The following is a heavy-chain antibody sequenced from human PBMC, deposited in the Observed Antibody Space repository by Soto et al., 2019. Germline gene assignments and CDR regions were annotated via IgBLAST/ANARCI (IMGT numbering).Heavy chain of an antibody. CDR2: IKQDGSEK. CDR1: GFTFNNYW. J-gene: IGHJ4*02. CDR3: ARYSGNDCIDY. Sequence: GGSLRLSCLVSGFTFNNYWMSWVRQAPGKGLEWVANIKQDGSEKHYLDSVKGRFAISRDDAKNSLYLQMISLRADDTAMYYCARYSGNDCIDYWGQGTLVTVSS. V-gene: IGHV3-7*04. D-gene: IGHD5-12*01.